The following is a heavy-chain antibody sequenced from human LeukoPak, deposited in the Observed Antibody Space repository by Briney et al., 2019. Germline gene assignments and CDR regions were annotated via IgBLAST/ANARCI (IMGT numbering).Heavy chain of an antibody. D-gene: IGHD6-13*01. CDR3: ARTVGTFDY. Sequence: ASVKASCKASGYTFTGYYMHWVRQAPGQRLEWMGWIKPDSGGTNYAQKFQGRVSMSRDTSISTAYMVLSRLGSDETAVYYCARTVGTFDYWSQGTRVTVSS. CDR2: IKPDSGGT. J-gene: IGHJ4*02. CDR1: GYTFTGYY. V-gene: IGHV1-2*02.